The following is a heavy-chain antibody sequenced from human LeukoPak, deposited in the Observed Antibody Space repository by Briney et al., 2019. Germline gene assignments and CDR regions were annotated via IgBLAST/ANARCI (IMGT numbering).Heavy chain of an antibody. CDR2: VSGSGGST. J-gene: IGHJ5*02. Sequence: GSLRLSCAASGFTFGSYAMGWVRQAPGKGLEWVSSVSGSGGSTYYADSLKGRFTISRDNSNNTLYLQMNSLRADDTAVYYCAKSNGYRVYNWFDPWGQGTLVTVSS. D-gene: IGHD1-1*01. CDR3: AKSNGYRVYNWFDP. CDR1: GFTFGSYA. V-gene: IGHV3-23*01.